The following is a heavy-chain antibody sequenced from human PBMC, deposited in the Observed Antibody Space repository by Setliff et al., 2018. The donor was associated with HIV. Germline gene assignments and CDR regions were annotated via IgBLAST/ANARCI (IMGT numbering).Heavy chain of an antibody. Sequence: SETLSLTCAVSGYSISSGYYWGWIRQPPGKGLEWIGSIYHSGSTYYNPSLKSRVTISVDTSKKQFSLKLSSVTAADTAVYYCARGDPASYYNFWSGYASETFDIWGQGTMVTVSS. CDR2: IYHSGST. CDR3: ARGDPASYYNFWSGYASETFDI. CDR1: GYSISSGYY. J-gene: IGHJ3*02. D-gene: IGHD3-3*01. V-gene: IGHV4-38-2*01.